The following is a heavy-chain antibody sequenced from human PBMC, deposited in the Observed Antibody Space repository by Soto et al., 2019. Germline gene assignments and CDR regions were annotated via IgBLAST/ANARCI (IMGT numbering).Heavy chain of an antibody. CDR1: GGSISSSSYY. CDR3: APIMRDYYGSGSYYNSDY. CDR2: IYYSGST. D-gene: IGHD3-10*01. V-gene: IGHV4-39*01. Sequence: SETLSLTCTVSGGSISSSSYYWGWIRQPPGKGLEWIGSIYYSGSTYYNPSLKSLVTISVDTTKNHFSLKLSSVTAADTAVYYCAPIMRDYYGSGSYYNSDYWGQGTLVTVSS. J-gene: IGHJ4*02.